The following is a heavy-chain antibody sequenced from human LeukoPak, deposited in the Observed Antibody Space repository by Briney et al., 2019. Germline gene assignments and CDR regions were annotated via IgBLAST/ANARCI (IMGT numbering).Heavy chain of an antibody. CDR1: AYSISSGYY. V-gene: IGHV4-38-2*02. J-gene: IGHJ4*02. CDR3: ARATYSGYMKYYFDY. CDR2: IYRSGST. D-gene: IGHD5-12*01. Sequence: PSETLSLTCSVSAYSISSGYYWGWIRQPPGKGLEWIGSIYRSGSTYYNPSLKSRVTISVDTSKNQFSLKLSSVTAADTAVYYCARATYSGYMKYYFDYWGQGTLVTVSS.